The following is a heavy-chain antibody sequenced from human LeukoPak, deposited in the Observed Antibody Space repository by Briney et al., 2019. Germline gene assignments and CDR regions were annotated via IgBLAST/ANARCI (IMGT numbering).Heavy chain of an antibody. D-gene: IGHD6-13*01. Sequence: SETLSLTCTVSGGCISSGGYYWSWIRQHPGKGLEWIGYIYYSGSTYYNPSLKSRVTISVDTSKNQFSLKLSSVTAADTAVYYCARWDSSSWYFDYWGQGTLVTVSS. CDR2: IYYSGST. V-gene: IGHV4-31*03. CDR3: ARWDSSSWYFDY. CDR1: GGCISSGGYY. J-gene: IGHJ4*02.